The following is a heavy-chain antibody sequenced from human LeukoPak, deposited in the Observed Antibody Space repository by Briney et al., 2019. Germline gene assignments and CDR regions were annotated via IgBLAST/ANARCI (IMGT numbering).Heavy chain of an antibody. D-gene: IGHD3-16*02. V-gene: IGHV3-21*01. CDR2: ISSSSSYI. CDR1: GFTFSSYS. CDR3: ATHMIMFGGVIVIDAFDI. J-gene: IGHJ3*02. Sequence: PGGPLRLSCAASGFTFSSYSMNWVRQAPGKGLEWVSSISSSSSYIYYADSVKGRFTISRDNAKNSLYLQMNSLRAEDTAVYYCATHMIMFGGVIVIDAFDIWGQGTMVTVSS.